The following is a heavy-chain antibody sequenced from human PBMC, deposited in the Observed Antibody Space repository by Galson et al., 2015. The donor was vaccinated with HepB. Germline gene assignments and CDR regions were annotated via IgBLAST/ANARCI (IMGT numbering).Heavy chain of an antibody. V-gene: IGHV3-53*01. J-gene: IGHJ4*02. D-gene: IGHD3-16*01. CDR2: IHGGNNR. Sequence: SLRLSCAASGFIFSIRSHYMNWVRQAPGKGLEWVSLIHGGNNRYYADPVKGRFAISRDDSMNTLYLEMNSLRAEDTAVYYCAQLGTGYWGQGILVTVSS. CDR1: GFIFSIRSHY. CDR3: AQLGTGY.